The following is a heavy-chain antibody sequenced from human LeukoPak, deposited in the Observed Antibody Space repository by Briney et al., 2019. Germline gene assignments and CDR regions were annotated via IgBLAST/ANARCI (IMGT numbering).Heavy chain of an antibody. CDR2: IIPIFGTA. CDR1: GGTFSSYA. V-gene: IGHV1-69*13. J-gene: IGHJ4*02. D-gene: IGHD1-26*01. Sequence: SVKVSCKASGGTFSSYAISWVRQAPGQGLEWMGGIIPIFGTANYAQKFQGRVTITADESTSTAYMELSNLRSEDTAVYYCARGLVGATTSGVDYWGQGTLVTVSS. CDR3: ARGLVGATTSGVDY.